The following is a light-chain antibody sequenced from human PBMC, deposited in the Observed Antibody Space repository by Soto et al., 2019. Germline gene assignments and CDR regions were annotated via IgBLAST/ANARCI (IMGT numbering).Light chain of an antibody. Sequence: DIHMTQSPATLYAPVGDIVAIACRASQSCTLWLAWYQQKPGKDPHILIYKTSSLESGVPSRVSGSGTGTEFALDICSQQPDDVASCYCQHSTNLSWTFGQGNKVEVK. CDR3: QHSTNLSWT. CDR1: QSCTLW. CDR2: KTS. J-gene: IGKJ1*01. V-gene: IGKV1-5*03.